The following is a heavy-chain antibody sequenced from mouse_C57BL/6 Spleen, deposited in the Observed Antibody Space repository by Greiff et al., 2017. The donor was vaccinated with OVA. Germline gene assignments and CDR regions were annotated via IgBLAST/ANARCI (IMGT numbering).Heavy chain of an antibody. D-gene: IGHD1-1*01. J-gene: IGHJ1*03. V-gene: IGHV14-3*01. CDR3: VITTVVATGFDV. CDR2: IDPANGNT. Sequence: EVKLQESVAELVRPGASVKLSCTASGFNIKNTYMHWVKQRPEQGLEWIGRIDPANGNTKYAPKFQGKATITADTSSNTAYLQLSSLTSEDTAIYYCVITTVVATGFDVWGTGTTVTVSS. CDR1: GFNIKNTY.